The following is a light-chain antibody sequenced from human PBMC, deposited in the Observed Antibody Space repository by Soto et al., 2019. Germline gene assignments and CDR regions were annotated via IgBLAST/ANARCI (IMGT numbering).Light chain of an antibody. CDR2: GAS. Sequence: EIVMTQSPATLSVSPGERATLSCRASQSVSSNLAWYQQKPGQAPRLLIYGASTRATGIPATFSGSGSGTEFTLTISNLQSEDFAVYYCQQYNNWPLLTFGGGTKVEIK. V-gene: IGKV3-15*01. J-gene: IGKJ4*01. CDR1: QSVSSN. CDR3: QQYNNWPLLT.